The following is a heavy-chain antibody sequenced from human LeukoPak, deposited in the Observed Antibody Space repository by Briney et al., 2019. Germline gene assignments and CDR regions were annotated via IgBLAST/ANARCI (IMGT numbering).Heavy chain of an antibody. CDR3: AKDVDTAMNGADY. Sequence: GGSLRLSCAASGFTFSSYGMHWVRQAPGKGLEWVAFIRYDGSNKYYADSVKGRFTISRDNSKNTLYLQMNSLRAEDTAVYYCAKDVDTAMNGADYWGQGTLVTVSS. V-gene: IGHV3-30*02. D-gene: IGHD5-18*01. CDR2: IRYDGSNK. J-gene: IGHJ4*02. CDR1: GFTFSSYG.